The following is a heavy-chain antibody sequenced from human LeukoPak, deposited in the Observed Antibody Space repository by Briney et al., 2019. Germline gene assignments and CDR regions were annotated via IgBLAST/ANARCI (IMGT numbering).Heavy chain of an antibody. CDR2: IYSDGRT. CDR3: AGQLGRSGHSY. D-gene: IGHD3-22*01. V-gene: IGHV3-66*04. J-gene: IGHJ4*02. CDR1: GFAVGSYF. Sequence: GGSLRLSCAASGFAVGSYFTSWVRQAPGKGLEWVSIIYSDGRTTYADSVTGRFTISRDSYKNAVYLQMNSLRVEDTAVYFCAGQLGRSGHSYWGQGAQVTVFS.